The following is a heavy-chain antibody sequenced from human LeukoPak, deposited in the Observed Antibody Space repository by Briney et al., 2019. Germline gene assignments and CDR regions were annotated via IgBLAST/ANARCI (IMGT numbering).Heavy chain of an antibody. CDR3: AKERKTTVTTYPLSYFDY. D-gene: IGHD4-17*01. CDR1: GFTFSSYG. V-gene: IGHV3-30*18. CDR2: ISYDGSNK. J-gene: IGHJ4*02. Sequence: PGRSLRLSWAASGFTFSSYGMHWVRQAPGKGREWVAVISYDGSNKYYADSVKGRFTISRDNSKNTLYLQMNSLRAEDTAVYYCAKERKTTVTTYPLSYFDYWGQGTLVTVSS.